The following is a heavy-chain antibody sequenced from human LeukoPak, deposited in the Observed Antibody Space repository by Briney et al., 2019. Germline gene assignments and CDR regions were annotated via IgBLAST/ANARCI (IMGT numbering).Heavy chain of an antibody. CDR3: ARDSVPAGGYYYYYMDV. CDR2: ISYDGSNK. Sequence: GGSLSLSCAASGFTFSSYAMHWVHQAPGKGRGWGAVISYDGSNKYYADSVKGRFTISRDNSKNTLYLQMNSLRAEDTAVYYCARDSVPAGGYYYYYMDVWGKGTTVTVSS. V-gene: IGHV3-30-3*01. J-gene: IGHJ6*03. D-gene: IGHD2-2*01. CDR1: GFTFSSYA.